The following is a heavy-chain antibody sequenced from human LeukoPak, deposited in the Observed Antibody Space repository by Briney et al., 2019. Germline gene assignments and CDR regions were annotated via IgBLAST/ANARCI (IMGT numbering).Heavy chain of an antibody. CDR3: VRDANWSSDY. D-gene: IGHD1-20*01. Sequence: GGSLRLSCEASGFTFSSHWMRWARQAPGKGLEWVADIKKDGSEKNYVDSVKGRFSISRDNAKNSLYLQMNSLRADDTAVYYCVRDANWSSDYWGQGTLVTASS. CDR1: GFTFSSHW. J-gene: IGHJ4*02. CDR2: IKKDGSEK. V-gene: IGHV3-7*01.